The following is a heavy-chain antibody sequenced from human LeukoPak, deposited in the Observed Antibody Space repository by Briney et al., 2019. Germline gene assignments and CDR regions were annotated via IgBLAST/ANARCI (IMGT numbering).Heavy chain of an antibody. J-gene: IGHJ6*03. CDR3: ARERKAYCGGDCSGDYYYYMDV. D-gene: IGHD2-21*01. CDR2: IRSSSSTI. Sequence: GGSLRLSCEASEFTLSTYTMNWVRQAPGKGLEWVSYIRSSSSTIYYADSVKGRFTISRDNGKNSLYLQMNSVRAEDTAVYYCARERKAYCGGDCSGDYYYYMDVWGKGTTVTVSS. CDR1: EFTLSTYT. V-gene: IGHV3-48*01.